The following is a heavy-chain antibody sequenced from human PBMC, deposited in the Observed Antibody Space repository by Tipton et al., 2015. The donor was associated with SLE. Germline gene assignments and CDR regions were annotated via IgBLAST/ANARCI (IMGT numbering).Heavy chain of an antibody. CDR2: ISYDGSNK. J-gene: IGHJ4*02. Sequence: RSLRLSCAASGFTFSIYAMHWVRQAPGRGLEWVAVISYDGSNKYYADSVKGRFTISRDNSKNTLYLQLSSLRVEDTAVYYCARQYLPGSGPSFDSWGQGILVTVSS. CDR3: ARQYLPGSGPSFDS. V-gene: IGHV3-30*04. D-gene: IGHD2/OR15-2a*01. CDR1: GFTFSIYA.